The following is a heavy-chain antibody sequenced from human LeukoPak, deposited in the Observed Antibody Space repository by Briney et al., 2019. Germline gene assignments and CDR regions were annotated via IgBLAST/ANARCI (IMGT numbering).Heavy chain of an antibody. D-gene: IGHD1-1*01. V-gene: IGHV3-20*04. CDR2: INWNGGST. Sequence: PGGSLRLSCAASGFTFDDYGMSWVRQAPGKGLEWVSGINWNGGSTGYADSAKGRFTISRDNAKNSLYLQMNSLRAEDTALYYCASGTVSGRDGLFGAFDIWGQGTMVTVSS. CDR1: GFTFDDYG. J-gene: IGHJ3*02. CDR3: ASGTVSGRDGLFGAFDI.